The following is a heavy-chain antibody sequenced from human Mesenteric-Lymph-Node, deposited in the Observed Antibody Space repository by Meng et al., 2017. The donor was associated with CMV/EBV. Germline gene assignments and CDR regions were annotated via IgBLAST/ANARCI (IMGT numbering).Heavy chain of an antibody. CDR2: VNPSTGGM. CDR1: GYTFTSYY. V-gene: IGHV1-2*02. CDR3: ARGRYDFSSGHFGLDY. J-gene: IGHJ4*02. D-gene: IGHD3-3*01. Sequence: ASVKVSCKASGYTFTSYYIHWVRQAPGQGLEWMGWVNPSTGGMKYAEEFQDRVTMTRDTAMRTAYMELKRLRSDDSALYYCARGRYDFSSGHFGLDYWGQGTLVTVSS.